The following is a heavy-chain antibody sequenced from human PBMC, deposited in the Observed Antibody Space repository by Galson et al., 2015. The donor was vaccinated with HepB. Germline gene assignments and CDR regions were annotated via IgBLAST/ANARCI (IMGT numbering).Heavy chain of an antibody. CDR3: AKDPYDTGYYFDY. D-gene: IGHD3-9*01. Sequence: SLRLSCAASGFTFSSYAMSWVRQAPGKGLEWVSAISGSGGSTYYADSVKGRFTISRDNSKNTLYLQMNSLRAEDTAVYYCAKDPYDTGYYFDYWGQGTLVTVSS. V-gene: IGHV3-23*01. CDR2: ISGSGGST. J-gene: IGHJ4*02. CDR1: GFTFSSYA.